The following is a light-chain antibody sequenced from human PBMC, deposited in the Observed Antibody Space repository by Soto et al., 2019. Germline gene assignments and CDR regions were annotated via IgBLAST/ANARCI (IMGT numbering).Light chain of an antibody. Sequence: EIVLTQSPATLSLSPGERATLSCRASQSVSTYLAWYQQKPGQAPRLLIYDASTRATDIPARFSGSGSGTDFTLTISNLEPEDFAVYYCQQRSIWLTFGGGTKVDI. CDR3: QQRSIWLT. CDR2: DAS. CDR1: QSVSTY. V-gene: IGKV3-11*01. J-gene: IGKJ4*01.